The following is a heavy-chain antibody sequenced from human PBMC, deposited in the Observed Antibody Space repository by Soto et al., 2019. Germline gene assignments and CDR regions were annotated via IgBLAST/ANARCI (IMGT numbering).Heavy chain of an antibody. D-gene: IGHD6-13*01. Sequence: LRLSCAASGFTFSSYAMSWVRQAPGKGLEWVSAISGSGGSTYYADSVKGRFTISRDNSKNTLYLQMKSLRAEDTAVYYCAKVSAAAGEDYFDYWGQGTLVTVSS. J-gene: IGHJ4*02. CDR1: GFTFSSYA. V-gene: IGHV3-23*01. CDR2: ISGSGGST. CDR3: AKVSAAAGEDYFDY.